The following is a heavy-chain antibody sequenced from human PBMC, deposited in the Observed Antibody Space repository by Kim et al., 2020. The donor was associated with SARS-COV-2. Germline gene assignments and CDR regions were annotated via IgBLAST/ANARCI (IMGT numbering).Heavy chain of an antibody. V-gene: IGHV3-21*01. CDR1: GFTFNIFS. CDR3: ARARAPTYYDRSDYLYDFGY. J-gene: IGHJ4*02. D-gene: IGHD3-22*01. CDR2: ISSTGSHI. Sequence: GGSLRLSCAASGFTFNIFSMNWVRQAPGRGLEWVSSISSTGSHIYYADSVKGRFTISRDDAKTSLYLYMDSLRAEDTAVYYCARARAPTYYDRSDYLYDFGYWGQGTLVTVSS.